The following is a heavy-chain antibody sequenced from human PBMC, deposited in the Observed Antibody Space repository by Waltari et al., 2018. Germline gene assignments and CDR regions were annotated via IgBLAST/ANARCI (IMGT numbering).Heavy chain of an antibody. CDR1: GGSISSSSYY. CDR2: IYYSGRT. CDR3: ARLRIVGARRPSDP. J-gene: IGHJ5*02. D-gene: IGHD1-26*01. V-gene: IGHV4-39*01. Sequence: QLQLQESGPGLVKPSETLSLTCTVSGGSISSSSYYWGWIRQPPGKGLEWIGSIYYSGRTQYTPRLKSRVTVSLETSKNQCSLKLSSGTAADTAVYYWARLRIVGARRPSDPWGQGTLVTVSS.